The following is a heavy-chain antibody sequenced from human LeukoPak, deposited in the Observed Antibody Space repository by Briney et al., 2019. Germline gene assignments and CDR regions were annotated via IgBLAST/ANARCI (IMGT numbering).Heavy chain of an antibody. CDR2: IYWDDDK. CDR3: AHTQGGDYGGYFDY. D-gene: IGHD4-17*01. CDR1: GFSLSTSGVG. V-gene: IGHV2-5*02. Sequence: SGPTLVNPTQTLTPTCTFSGFSLSTSGVGVGWIRQPPGKALEWLALIYWDDDKRYSPSLKSRLTITKDTSKNQVVLTMTNMDPVDTATYYCAHTQGGDYGGYFDYWGQGTLVTVSS. J-gene: IGHJ4*02.